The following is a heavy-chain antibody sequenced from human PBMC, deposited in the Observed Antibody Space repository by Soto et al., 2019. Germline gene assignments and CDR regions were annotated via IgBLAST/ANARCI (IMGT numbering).Heavy chain of an antibody. Sequence: PSETLSLTCTVSGGSISSSSYYWGWIRQPPGKGLEWIGSIYYSGGTYYNPSLKSRVTISVDTSKNQFSLKLSSVTAADTAVYYCARHGRRAGGFDYWGQGTLVTVSS. CDR1: GGSISSSSYY. J-gene: IGHJ4*02. CDR3: ARHGRRAGGFDY. V-gene: IGHV4-39*01. D-gene: IGHD1-26*01. CDR2: IYYSGGT.